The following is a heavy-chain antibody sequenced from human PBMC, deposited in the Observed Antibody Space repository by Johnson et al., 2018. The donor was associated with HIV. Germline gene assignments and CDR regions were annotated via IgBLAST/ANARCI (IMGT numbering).Heavy chain of an antibody. J-gene: IGHJ3*02. V-gene: IGHV3-9*01. Sequence: VQLVESGGGAVQPGRSLKLSCAASGFTFDDYAMHWVRQAPGKGLEWVSGISWNSGSIGYADSVKGRFTISRDNAKNSLYLQMNSLRAGDTALYYCARDPFRDAFDIWGQGTMVTVSS. CDR3: ARDPFRDAFDI. CDR1: GFTFDDYA. CDR2: ISWNSGSI.